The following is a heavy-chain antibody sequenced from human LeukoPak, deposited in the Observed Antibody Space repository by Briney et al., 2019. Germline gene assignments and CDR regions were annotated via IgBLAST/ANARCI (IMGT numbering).Heavy chain of an antibody. V-gene: IGHV3-74*01. J-gene: IGHJ5*02. D-gene: IGHD2-2*01. CDR3: ARGRGSTSRPNWFDP. Sequence: GGSLRPSCAASGFTFSSYWMHWVRQAPGKGLVWVSRINSDGSSTSYADSVKGRFTISRDNAKNTLYLQMNSLRAEDTAVYYCARGRGSTSRPNWFDPWGQGTLVTVSS. CDR2: INSDGSST. CDR1: GFTFSSYW.